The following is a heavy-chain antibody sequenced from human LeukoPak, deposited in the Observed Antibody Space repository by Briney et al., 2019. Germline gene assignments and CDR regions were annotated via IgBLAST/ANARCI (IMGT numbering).Heavy chain of an antibody. D-gene: IGHD2-15*01. V-gene: IGHV3-23*01. CDR2: ISPSGGST. J-gene: IGHJ4*02. CDR1: GFTFSSYG. Sequence: GGSLRLSCAASGFTFSSYGMNWVRQAPGKGLEWISGISPSGGSTYYADSVKGRFTISRDNSKNTLYLQMNSLRAEDTAVYYCARGVVAATNFDYWGQGTLVTVSS. CDR3: ARGVVAATNFDY.